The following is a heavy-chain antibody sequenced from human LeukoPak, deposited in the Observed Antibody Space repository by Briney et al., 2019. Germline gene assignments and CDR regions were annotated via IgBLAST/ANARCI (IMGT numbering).Heavy chain of an antibody. CDR1: GFTFSSYA. V-gene: IGHV3-23*01. J-gene: IGHJ4*02. D-gene: IGHD6-13*01. CDR2: ISGSGGSA. CDR3: AKPERIAAAGTCFDY. Sequence: GGSLRLSCAASGFTFSSYAMSWVRQAPGKGLEWVSAISGSGGSAYYADSVKGRFTISRDNSKNTLYLQMNSLRAEDTAVYYCAKPERIAAAGTCFDYWGQGTLVTVSS.